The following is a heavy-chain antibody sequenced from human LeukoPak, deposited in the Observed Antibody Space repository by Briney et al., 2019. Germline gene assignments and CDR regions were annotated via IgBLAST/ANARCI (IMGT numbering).Heavy chain of an antibody. D-gene: IGHD5-18*01. V-gene: IGHV1-2*02. CDR3: ARDIRYSYGYSFSAAYP. CDR1: GYTFTGYY. CDR2: VNSNSGGT. J-gene: IGHJ5*02. Sequence: ASVKVSCKASGYTFTGYYMHWVRQAPGQGLEWMGWVNSNSGGTNYAQKFQGRVTMTRDTSISAAYMELSRLRSDDTAVSYCARDIRYSYGYSFSAAYPWGQGTLVNVSS.